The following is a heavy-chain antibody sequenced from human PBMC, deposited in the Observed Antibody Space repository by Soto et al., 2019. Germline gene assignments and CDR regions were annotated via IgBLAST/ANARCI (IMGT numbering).Heavy chain of an antibody. J-gene: IGHJ3*01. D-gene: IGHD2-21*01. CDR3: ARECGGDCSNAFDL. V-gene: IGHV3-66*01. Sequence: VQLVESGGGLVQPGGSLRLSCAASGFTVSSNYMNWVRQAPGKGLEWLSVLYSGAGTHYADSVKDRFTISRDNSKNTVYLQSNSLRGEDTAIYYCARECGGDCSNAFDLWGQGTMVTVSP. CDR1: GFTVSSNY. CDR2: LYSGAGT.